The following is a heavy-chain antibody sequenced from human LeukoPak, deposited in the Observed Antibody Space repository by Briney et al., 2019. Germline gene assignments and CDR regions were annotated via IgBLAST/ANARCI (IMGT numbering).Heavy chain of an antibody. V-gene: IGHV4-4*07. CDR3: ASVSRGYYIDY. J-gene: IGHJ4*02. D-gene: IGHD3-22*01. CDR2: IYSSGST. CDR1: GGSISSYY. Sequence: SETLSLTCTVSGGSISSYYWSWIRQPAGQGLEWIGRIYSSGSTNYNPSTKSRVTMSVDTSKNQFSLRLSSVTAADTAMYYCASVSRGYYIDYWGQGTLVTVSS.